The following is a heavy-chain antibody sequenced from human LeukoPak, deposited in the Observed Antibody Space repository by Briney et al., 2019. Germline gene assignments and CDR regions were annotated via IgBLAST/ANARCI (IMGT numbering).Heavy chain of an antibody. Sequence: PSGTLSLTCIVSGDSVITDDYYWGWVRQPPGKGLEWLGSTYRIPPLKSRVTISVDTSRNQFSLRLSSVTAADTAVYFCARVFGRYQEAMDVWGQGTTVTVSS. CDR2: T. J-gene: IGHJ6*02. CDR3: ARVFGRYQEAMDV. V-gene: IGHV4-39*07. D-gene: IGHD3-16*02. CDR1: GDSVITDDYY.